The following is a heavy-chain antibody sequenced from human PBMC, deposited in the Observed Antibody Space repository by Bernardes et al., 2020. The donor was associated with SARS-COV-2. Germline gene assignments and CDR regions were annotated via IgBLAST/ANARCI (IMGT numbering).Heavy chain of an antibody. V-gene: IGHV1-3*01. CDR1: GYTFANYA. J-gene: IGHJ4*02. CDR3: ARGREWEPVGD. CDR2: INAGNTNT. D-gene: IGHD1-26*01. Sequence: ASVKVSCKASGYTFANYAMHWVRQAPGQRLEWMGWINAGNTNTKYSQKFQGRVTITRDTSASTDYMELSSLTYEDTAVYYCARGREWEPVGDWGQGTLVTVSS.